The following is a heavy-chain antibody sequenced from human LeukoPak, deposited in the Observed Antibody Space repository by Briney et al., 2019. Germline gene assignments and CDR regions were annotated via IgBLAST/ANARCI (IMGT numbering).Heavy chain of an antibody. Sequence: GGSLRLSCAASGFTFSSYGMSWVRQAPGKGLECISYISSSGSITHYADSVKGRFTISRDNAKNSLYLQMNSLRSEDTALYYCTKGGRWELPYYFDYWGQGTLVTVSS. CDR1: GFTFSSYG. D-gene: IGHD1-26*01. J-gene: IGHJ4*02. V-gene: IGHV3-48*04. CDR3: TKGGRWELPYYFDY. CDR2: ISSSGSIT.